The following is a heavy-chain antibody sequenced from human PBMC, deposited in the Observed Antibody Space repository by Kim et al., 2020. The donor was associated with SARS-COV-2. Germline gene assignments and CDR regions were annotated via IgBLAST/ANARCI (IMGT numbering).Heavy chain of an antibody. V-gene: IGHV4-59*01. J-gene: IGHJ5*02. D-gene: IGHD3-22*01. CDR3: ARVGTSGYYYP. CDR2: S. Sequence: SDCNPSHKSRVTLAVDTSKNQFALRLSSVTAADTAVYYCARVGTSGYYYPWGQGTLVTVSS.